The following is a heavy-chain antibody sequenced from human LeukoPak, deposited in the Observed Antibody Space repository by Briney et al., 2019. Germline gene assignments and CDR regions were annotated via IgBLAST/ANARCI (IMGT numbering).Heavy chain of an antibody. CDR2: ISPNNGNT. CDR3: ARGSAAPDY. D-gene: IGHD6-13*01. J-gene: IGHJ4*02. V-gene: IGHV1-18*01. Sequence: GASVKVPCKTSGYTFTNYSLTWVRQAPGQGLEWMGWISPNNGNTNYAQNFQERVTMTTDRSTNTAYMELRSLRSDDTAMYYCARGSAAPDYWGQGTLVSVS. CDR1: GYTFTNYS.